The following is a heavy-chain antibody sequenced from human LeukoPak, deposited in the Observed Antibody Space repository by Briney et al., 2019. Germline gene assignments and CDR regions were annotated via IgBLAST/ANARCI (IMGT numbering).Heavy chain of an antibody. CDR1: GGSINSYY. D-gene: IGHD1-26*01. V-gene: IGHV4-59*01. CDR2: IYYSGST. Sequence: SETLSLTCTVSGGSINSYYWSWIRQPPGKGLEWIGCIYYSGSTNYNPSLKSRVIISVDTSKNQFSLKLSSVTAADTAVYYCTRTRSRADSPDAFDIWGQGTMVTVSS. J-gene: IGHJ3*02. CDR3: TRTRSRADSPDAFDI.